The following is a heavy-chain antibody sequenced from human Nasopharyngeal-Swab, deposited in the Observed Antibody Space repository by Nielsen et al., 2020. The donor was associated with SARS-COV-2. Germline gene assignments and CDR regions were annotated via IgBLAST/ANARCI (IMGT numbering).Heavy chain of an antibody. CDR1: GFTFNSHG. CDR3: ARDTSVDIVLLYYGMDV. V-gene: IGHV3-30*03. J-gene: IGHJ6*02. D-gene: IGHD5-12*01. Sequence: GESLKISCAASGFTFNSHGMHWVRQAPGKGPEWVAVISFDGSKKYYADSVKGRFTISRDSSKNTLYLQMNSLRAEDTAVYYCARDTSVDIVLLYYGMDVWDQGTTVTVSS. CDR2: ISFDGSKK.